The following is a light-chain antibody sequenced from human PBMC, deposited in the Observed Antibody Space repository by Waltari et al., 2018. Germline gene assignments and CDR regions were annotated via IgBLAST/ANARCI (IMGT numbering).Light chain of an antibody. Sequence: QSVLTHPPSVSGAPGQRFTISCTGSSSNIGAGYIVHWYQVLPGEAPKLLIFENSNRPSGVADRFSGSKSGTSASLAITGLQAEDEGYYYCQSYDNSLIFGGGTKLTVL. V-gene: IGLV1-40*01. J-gene: IGLJ2*01. CDR1: SSNIGAGYI. CDR2: ENS. CDR3: QSYDNSLI.